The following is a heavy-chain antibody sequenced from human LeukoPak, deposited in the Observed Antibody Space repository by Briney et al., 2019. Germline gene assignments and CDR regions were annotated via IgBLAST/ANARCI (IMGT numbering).Heavy chain of an antibody. CDR2: IKSKSDGGTT. CDR1: GFTFSNAW. V-gene: IGHV3-15*01. Sequence: PGGSLRLSCAASGFTFSNAWMSWVRQAPGKGLGWVGRIKSKSDGGTTDYAAPVKGRFTISRDDSKNTLYLQMNSLKTDDTAVYYCITDPSSWWLGYWGQGTLVTVSS. CDR3: ITDPSSWWLGY. J-gene: IGHJ4*02. D-gene: IGHD6-13*01.